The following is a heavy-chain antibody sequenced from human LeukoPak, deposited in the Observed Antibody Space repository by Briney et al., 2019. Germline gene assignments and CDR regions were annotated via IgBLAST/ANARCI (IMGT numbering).Heavy chain of an antibody. CDR1: GFTFSSYW. V-gene: IGHV3-23*01. Sequence: GGSLRLSCAASGFTFSSYWMSWVRQAPGKGLEWVSAISGSGGSTYYADSVKGRFTICRDNSKNTLYLQMNSLRAEDTAVYYCAKDLEGVVPAAVGDYWGQGTLVTVSS. CDR2: ISGSGGST. D-gene: IGHD2-2*01. J-gene: IGHJ4*02. CDR3: AKDLEGVVPAAVGDY.